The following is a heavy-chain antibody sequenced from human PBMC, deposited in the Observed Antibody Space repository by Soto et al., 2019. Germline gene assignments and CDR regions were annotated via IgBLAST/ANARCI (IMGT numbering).Heavy chain of an antibody. CDR3: AKDQRGYSSTARIDY. J-gene: IGHJ4*02. V-gene: IGHV3-23*01. CDR1: GFTFSSYA. Sequence: SLRLSCAASGFTFSSYAMSWVRQAPGKGLEWVSSISGSGGSTYYADSVKGRFTISRDNSKNTLYLQMNSLRAEDTAEYYCAKDQRGYSSTARIDYWGQGTLVTVSS. D-gene: IGHD6-13*01. CDR2: ISGSGGST.